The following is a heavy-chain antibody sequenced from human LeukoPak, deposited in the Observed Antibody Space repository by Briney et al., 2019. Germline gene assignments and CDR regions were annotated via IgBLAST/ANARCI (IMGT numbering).Heavy chain of an antibody. V-gene: IGHV4-31*03. J-gene: IGHJ4*02. CDR1: GGSISSGGYY. CDR3: ARERALTGDYYDSTEPFDY. Sequence: SETLSLTCTVSGGSISSGGYYWSWIRQHPGKGLGWIGYIYYSGSTYYNPSLKSRVTISVDTSKNQFSLKLSSVTAADTAVYYCARERALTGDYYDSTEPFDYWGQGTLVTVSS. CDR2: IYYSGST. D-gene: IGHD3-22*01.